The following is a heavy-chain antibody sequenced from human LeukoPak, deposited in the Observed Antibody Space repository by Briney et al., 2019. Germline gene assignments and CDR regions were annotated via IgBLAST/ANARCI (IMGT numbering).Heavy chain of an antibody. CDR2: IYHSGST. CDR3: ARGRMVRGGDNWFDP. V-gene: IGHV4-30-2*01. Sequence: SETLSLTCAVSGGSISSGGYSWSWIRQPPGKGLEWIGYIYHSGSTYYNPSLKSRVTISVDRSKNQFSLKLSSVTAADTAVYYYARGRMVRGGDNWFDPWGQGTLVTVSS. CDR1: GGSISSGGYS. J-gene: IGHJ5*02. D-gene: IGHD3-10*01.